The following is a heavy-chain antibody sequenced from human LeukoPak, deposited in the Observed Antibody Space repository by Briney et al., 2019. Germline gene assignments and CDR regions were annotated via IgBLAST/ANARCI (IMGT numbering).Heavy chain of an antibody. Sequence: SETLSLTCTVSGGSVDSGYYFWSWIRQPPGKGLEWIGYIHHSGSSNYSPSLKGRVAISLDTSKNQFSLKVNSMTAADTAVYYCARDHGDYGDYGNYDYWGQGILVTVSS. CDR1: GGSVDSGYYF. D-gene: IGHD4-17*01. CDR2: IHHSGSS. J-gene: IGHJ4*02. CDR3: ARDHGDYGDYGNYDY. V-gene: IGHV4-61*01.